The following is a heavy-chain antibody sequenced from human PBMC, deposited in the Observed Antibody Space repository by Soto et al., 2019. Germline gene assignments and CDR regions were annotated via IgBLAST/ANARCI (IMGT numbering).Heavy chain of an antibody. J-gene: IGHJ4*02. CDR1: GFTVSSNY. CDR2: IYSGGST. D-gene: IGHD1-26*01. CDR3: ARAAGSQWELPDY. Sequence: GGSLRLSCAASGFTVSSNYMSWVRQAPGKGLEWVSVIYSGGSTYYADSVKGRFTISRDNSKNTLYLQMNSLRAEDTAVYYCARAAGSQWELPDYWGQGTLVTVSS. V-gene: IGHV3-53*01.